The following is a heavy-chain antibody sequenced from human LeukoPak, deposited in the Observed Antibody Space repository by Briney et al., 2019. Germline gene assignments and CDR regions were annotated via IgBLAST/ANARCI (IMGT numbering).Heavy chain of an antibody. CDR3: ARQVVVVVAATGPFDY. J-gene: IGHJ4*02. Sequence: SVKVSCKASGGTFSSYAISWVRQAPGQGLEWMGGIIPILGTANYAQKFQGRVTITADESTSTAYMELSSLRSEDTAVYYCARQVVVVVAATGPFDYWGQGTLVTVSS. D-gene: IGHD2-15*01. CDR2: IIPILGTA. V-gene: IGHV1-69*01. CDR1: GGTFSSYA.